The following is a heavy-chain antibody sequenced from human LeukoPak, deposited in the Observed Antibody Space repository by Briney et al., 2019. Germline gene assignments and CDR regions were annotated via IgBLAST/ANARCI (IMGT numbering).Heavy chain of an antibody. CDR1: GGSISSGSYY. D-gene: IGHD6-13*01. CDR3: ASQYSSSWYAIDY. Sequence: SETLSLTCTVSGGSISSGSYYWSWIRQPAGKGLEWIGRIYTSGSTNYNPSLKSRVTISVDTSKNQFSLKLSSVTAADTAVYYCASQYSSSWYAIDYWGQGTLVTVSS. V-gene: IGHV4-61*02. CDR2: IYTSGST. J-gene: IGHJ4*02.